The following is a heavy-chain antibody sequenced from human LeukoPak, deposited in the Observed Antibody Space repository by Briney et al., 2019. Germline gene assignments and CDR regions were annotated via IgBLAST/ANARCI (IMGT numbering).Heavy chain of an antibody. CDR3: ARVLGVGAAAVSADMDV. J-gene: IGHJ6*03. CDR2: INPYSGGT. CDR1: GYTFTDYY. Sequence: GASVKVSCKASGYTFTDYYMHWVRQAPGQGLEWMGWINPYSGGTNYAQKFQDRVTMTRDTSISTAYMELSRLRSDDTAVFYCARVLGVGAAAVSADMDVWGKGTTVTVSS. V-gene: IGHV1-2*02. D-gene: IGHD6-13*01.